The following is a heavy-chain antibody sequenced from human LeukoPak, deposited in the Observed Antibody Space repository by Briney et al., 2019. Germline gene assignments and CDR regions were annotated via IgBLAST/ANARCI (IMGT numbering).Heavy chain of an antibody. Sequence: GGSLRLSCVASGFTFSDYWMHWVRQAPGKGLVWVSRINSDGSSTRYADSVKGRFTISRDNAKNTLYLQMNSLRAEDTAVYYCARDPYYYDASAFGPWGQGTLVTVSS. D-gene: IGHD3-22*01. CDR2: INSDGSST. J-gene: IGHJ5*02. V-gene: IGHV3-74*01. CDR1: GFTFSDYW. CDR3: ARDPYYYDASAFGP.